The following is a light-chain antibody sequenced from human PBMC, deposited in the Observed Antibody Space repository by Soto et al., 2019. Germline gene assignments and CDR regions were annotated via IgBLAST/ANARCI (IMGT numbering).Light chain of an antibody. CDR3: QQYNSYSIT. CDR2: KAS. J-gene: IGKJ5*01. CDR1: QSISSW. Sequence: DIQMTQSASILSASVGDRVTITSRASQSISSWLAWYQQKPGKAPKLLIYKASSLESGVPSRFSGSGSGTEFTLTISSLQPDDFATYYCQQYNSYSITFGQGTRLEIK. V-gene: IGKV1-5*03.